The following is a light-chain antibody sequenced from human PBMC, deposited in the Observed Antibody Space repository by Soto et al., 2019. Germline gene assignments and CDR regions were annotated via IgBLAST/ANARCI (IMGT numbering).Light chain of an antibody. CDR3: STYTISSTLYVV. J-gene: IGLJ2*01. CDR1: SSDVGGYTY. V-gene: IGLV2-14*01. Sequence: QSALTQPASVSGSPGQSSTISFTGTSSDVGGYTYVSWYQQQPGKAPKLMIYDVSNRPSGVSNRYSGSKSGNPASLTISVRKAKDEADYYCSTYTISSTLYVVVGGETKLNVL. CDR2: DVS.